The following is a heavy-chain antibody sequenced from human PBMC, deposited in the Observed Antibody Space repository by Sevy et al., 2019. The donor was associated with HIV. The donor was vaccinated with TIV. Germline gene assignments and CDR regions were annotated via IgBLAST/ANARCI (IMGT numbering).Heavy chain of an antibody. CDR2: ISYDGSSK. D-gene: IGHD3-10*02. CDR1: GFTFSSYG. CDR3: AAGKSCSDY. J-gene: IGHJ4*02. Sequence: GGSLRLSCAVSGFTFSSYGMHWVRQAPGKGLEWVALISYDGSSKYYAYSVRGRFTITRDNSKNTLFLQMNSLRTEDTAVYYCAAGKSCSDYWGQGTLVTVSS. V-gene: IGHV3-30*03.